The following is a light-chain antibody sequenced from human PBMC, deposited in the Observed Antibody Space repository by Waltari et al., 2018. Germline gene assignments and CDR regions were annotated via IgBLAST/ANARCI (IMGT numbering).Light chain of an antibody. CDR2: DAS. Sequence: EIVLTQSPATLSLSPGERATLSCRASKSVSNFLAWYQQKPGQAPRLLIYDASNRATGIPARFSGGGSGTDFTLTISSLEPEDFAVYYCQQRSNWPLMYTFGQGTKLEIK. V-gene: IGKV3-11*01. CDR3: QQRSNWPLMYT. J-gene: IGKJ2*01. CDR1: KSVSNF.